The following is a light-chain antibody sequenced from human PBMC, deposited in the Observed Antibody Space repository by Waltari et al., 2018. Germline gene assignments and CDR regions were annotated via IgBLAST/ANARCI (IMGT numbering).Light chain of an antibody. CDR2: DAS. V-gene: IGKV3-11*01. CDR3: QQRSNWPFSLT. J-gene: IGKJ4*01. Sequence: EIVLTQSPATLSLSPGERATLSCRASQSVISYLAWYQQKPGQAPRLLIYDASNRATGIPARFSGSGSGTDFTLTISSLEPEDFAVYYCQQRSNWPFSLTFGGGTKVEIK. CDR1: QSVISY.